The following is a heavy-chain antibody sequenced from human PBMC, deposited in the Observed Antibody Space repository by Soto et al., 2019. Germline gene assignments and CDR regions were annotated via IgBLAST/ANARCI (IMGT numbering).Heavy chain of an antibody. CDR2: ILPFFGTA. J-gene: IGHJ3*01. Sequence: QVHLVQSGAEVKKPGSSVKVSCKYSGGTFRTESINWVRQAPGQGLEWMGGILPFFGTADYAPRFPGRGTMTADGATTTAYMELRSLTSQDPAVYFCARGPEYGGNSAAFDVWGQGTMVTVSS. CDR1: GGTFRTES. V-gene: IGHV1-69*13. CDR3: ARGPEYGGNSAAFDV. D-gene: IGHD4-17*01.